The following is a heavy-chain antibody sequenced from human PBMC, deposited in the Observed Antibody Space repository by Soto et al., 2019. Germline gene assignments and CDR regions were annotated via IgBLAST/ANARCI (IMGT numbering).Heavy chain of an antibody. CDR1: GFTFRIYS. J-gene: IGHJ3*02. CDR2: MWYDGTNK. V-gene: IGHV3-33*01. CDR3: ARDATFGTKGGSFDI. Sequence: GGSLRLSCAASGFTFRIYSMHWVRQSPGKGLEWVAVMWYDGTNKYYGESVKGRFTISRDNSENTLYLQMNSLRVEDTAVYYCARDATFGTKGGSFDIWGQGSLVTVS. D-gene: IGHD3-16*01.